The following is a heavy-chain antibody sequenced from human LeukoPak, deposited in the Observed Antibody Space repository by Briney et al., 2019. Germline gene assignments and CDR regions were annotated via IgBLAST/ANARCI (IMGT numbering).Heavy chain of an antibody. V-gene: IGHV4-59*08. CDR3: ARKNFYPYWYFDV. Sequence: PSETLSLTCTVSGGSISGHYWNWIRQSPEKGLEWIGYIYDSGTANYNPSLKSRVAISIDTSKNQYSLSLNSLTVADTAIYFCARKNFYPYWYFDVWGRGTLVTVSS. J-gene: IGHJ2*01. D-gene: IGHD3-3*01. CDR2: IYDSGTA. CDR1: GGSISGHY.